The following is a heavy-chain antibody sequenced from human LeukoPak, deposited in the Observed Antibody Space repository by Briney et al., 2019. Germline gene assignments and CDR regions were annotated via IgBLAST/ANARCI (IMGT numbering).Heavy chain of an antibody. CDR1: GGSISSGGYY. V-gene: IGHV4-31*03. CDR3: ARVGIHYYDSSGYDY. CDR2: IYYSGST. Sequence: SETLSLTCTVSGGSISSGGYYWSWIRQHPGKGLEWIGYIYYSGSTYYNPSLKSRVTISVDTSKNQFSLKLSSVTAADTAVYYCARVGIHYYDSSGYDYWGQGTPVTVSS. J-gene: IGHJ4*02. D-gene: IGHD3-22*01.